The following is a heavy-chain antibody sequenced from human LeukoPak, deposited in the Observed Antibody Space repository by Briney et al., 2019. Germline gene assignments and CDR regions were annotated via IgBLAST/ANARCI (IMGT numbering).Heavy chain of an antibody. Sequence: GGSLRLSCAACGFTFSNYWMSWVSQAPGKGLEWLANINQDGSEMYYVDSVKGRFTISRDNGKNSLYLQINSLRADDTAVYYCARDEGSMIVVGTTNWYFDLWGRGTLVTVSS. V-gene: IGHV3-7*01. CDR2: INQDGSEM. J-gene: IGHJ2*01. CDR3: ARDEGSMIVVGTTNWYFDL. CDR1: GFTFSNYW. D-gene: IGHD3-22*01.